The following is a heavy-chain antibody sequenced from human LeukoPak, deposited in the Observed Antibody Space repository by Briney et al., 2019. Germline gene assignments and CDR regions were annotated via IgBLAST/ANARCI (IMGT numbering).Heavy chain of an antibody. CDR2: IYYSGST. J-gene: IGHJ4*02. CDR1: RGCISSCSYY. V-gene: IGHV4-61*01. D-gene: IGHD6-6*01. Sequence: SETLSLTCTVSRGCISSCSYYWSWIRQPPGKGLEWIGYIYYSGSTNYNPSLKSRVTISVDTSKNQFSLKLSSVTAADTAVYYCARLEYSSPSPRSHFDYWGQGTLVTVSS. CDR3: ARLEYSSPSPRSHFDY.